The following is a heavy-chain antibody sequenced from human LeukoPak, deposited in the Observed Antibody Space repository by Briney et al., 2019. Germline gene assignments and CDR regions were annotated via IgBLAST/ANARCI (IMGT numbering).Heavy chain of an antibody. CDR3: ASLGEFYFDY. D-gene: IGHD3-10*01. CDR2: ISHSGST. V-gene: IGHV4-34*01. J-gene: IGHJ4*02. Sequence: SETLSLTCAVYGGSFSAYYWTWIRQPPGKGLEWIGEISHSGSTNYNPSLKSRVTISVDMSKNQFSLKLSSVTAADTAVYYCASLGEFYFDYWGQGTLVTASS. CDR1: GGSFSAYY.